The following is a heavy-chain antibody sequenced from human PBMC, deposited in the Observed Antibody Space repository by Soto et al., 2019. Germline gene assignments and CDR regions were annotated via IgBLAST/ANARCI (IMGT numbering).Heavy chain of an antibody. V-gene: IGHV3-15*01. CDR2: IKSKTDGGTT. Sequence: EVQLVESGGGLVKPGGSLRLSCAASGFTFSNAWMSWVRQAPGKGLEWVGRIKSKTDGGTTDYAAPVKGRFTISRDDSKNTLYLQMNSLKTEDTAVYYCTTEARSGWYSYYFAYWGQGTLVTVSS. CDR3: TTEARSGWYSYYFAY. D-gene: IGHD6-19*01. J-gene: IGHJ4*02. CDR1: GFTFSNAW.